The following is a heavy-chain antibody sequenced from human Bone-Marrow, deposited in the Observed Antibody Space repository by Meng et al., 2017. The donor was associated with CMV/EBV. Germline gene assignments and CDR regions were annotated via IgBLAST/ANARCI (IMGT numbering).Heavy chain of an antibody. Sequence: ASVKVSCKASGYTVTGYYMHWVRQAPGQGLEWMGWINPNSGGTNFAQKFQVRVTMTRDTSNSTAYMELSRLGSDDTAVYYCARDVAIYCSGGSCYRGSYWFDPWGQGTLVTVSS. D-gene: IGHD2-15*01. J-gene: IGHJ5*02. V-gene: IGHV1-2*02. CDR1: GYTVTGYY. CDR2: INPNSGGT. CDR3: ARDVAIYCSGGSCYRGSYWFDP.